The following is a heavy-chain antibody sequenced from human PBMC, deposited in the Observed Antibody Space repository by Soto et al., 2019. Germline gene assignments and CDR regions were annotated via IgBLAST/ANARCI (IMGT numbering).Heavy chain of an antibody. CDR2: ITPFNGNT. CDR3: ARSGGSYSHDAFDI. D-gene: IGHD1-26*01. V-gene: IGHV1-45*02. Sequence: SVKVSCKASGYTFTSYYMHWVRQAPGQALEWMGWITPFNGNTNYAQKFQDRVTITRDRSMSTAYMELSSLRSEDTAMYYCARSGGSYSHDAFDIWGQGTMVTVSS. CDR1: GYTFTSYY. J-gene: IGHJ3*02.